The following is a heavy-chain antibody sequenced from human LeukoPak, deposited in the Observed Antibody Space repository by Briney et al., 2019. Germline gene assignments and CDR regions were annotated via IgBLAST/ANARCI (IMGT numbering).Heavy chain of an antibody. CDR1: GYSISSGDY. D-gene: IGHD2-2*01. CDR2: IYHSGST. CDR3: ATIVVDPGSVYYYMDV. J-gene: IGHJ6*03. Sequence: SETLSLTCTVSGYSISSGDYWGWIRQPPGKGLEWIGSIYHSGSTYYNPSLKSRVSISVDTSKIQFSLRLSSVTAADTAVYYCATIVVDPGSVYYYMDVWGKGTTDTVSS. V-gene: IGHV4-38-2*02.